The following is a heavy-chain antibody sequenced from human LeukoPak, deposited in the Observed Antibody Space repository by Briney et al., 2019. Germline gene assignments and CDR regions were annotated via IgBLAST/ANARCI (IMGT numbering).Heavy chain of an antibody. Sequence: GASVKVSCKASGGTFSSYAISWVRQAPGQGLEWMGGIIPIFGTANYAQKFQGRVTITADESTSTAYMELSSLRSEDTAVYYCARDLAYSSGPMMTYYYGMDVWGQGTTVTVSS. CDR2: IIPIFGTA. J-gene: IGHJ6*02. CDR3: ARDLAYSSGPMMTYYYGMDV. CDR1: GGTFSSYA. D-gene: IGHD6-19*01. V-gene: IGHV1-69*13.